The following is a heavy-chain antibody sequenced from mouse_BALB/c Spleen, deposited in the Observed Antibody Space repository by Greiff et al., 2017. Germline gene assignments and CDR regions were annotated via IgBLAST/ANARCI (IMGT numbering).Heavy chain of an antibody. CDR3: ARSELGPYAMDY. D-gene: IGHD4-1*01. J-gene: IGHJ4*01. CDR1: GYSFTSYW. CDR2: IDPSDSET. V-gene: IGHV1S126*01. Sequence: QVQLQQSGPRLVRPGASVKISCKASGYSFTSYWMPWVKQRPGQGLEWIGMIDPSDSETRLNQKFKDKATLTVDKSSSTAYMQLSSPTSEDSAVYYCARSELGPYAMDYWGQGTSGTVSS.